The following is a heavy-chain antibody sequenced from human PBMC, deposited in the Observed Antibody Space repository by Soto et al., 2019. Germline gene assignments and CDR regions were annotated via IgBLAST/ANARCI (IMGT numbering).Heavy chain of an antibody. CDR1: AGSIGIYY. CDR2: IYYSGST. CDR3: ARGALTTYFDY. V-gene: IGHV4-59*01. Sequence: SETLSLTCTVAAGSIGIYYWSWIRQPPGKGLEWIGYIYYSGSTNYNPSLKSRVPISVDTSKNQFSLKLSSVTAADTAVYYCARGALTTYFDYWGQGTLVTVSS. J-gene: IGHJ4*02.